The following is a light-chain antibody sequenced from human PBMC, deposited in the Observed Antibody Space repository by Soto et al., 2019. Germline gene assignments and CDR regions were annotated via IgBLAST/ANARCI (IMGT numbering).Light chain of an antibody. J-gene: IGKJ3*01. Sequence: DIQMTQSPSTLSASVGDRVTITCRASQSISSWLAWYQQKPWKAPKLLIYKASTLERGVPSRFSGSGSGTEFTLTISSLQPDDFATYYCQQSFTFGPGTKVDIK. CDR3: QQSFT. CDR1: QSISSW. CDR2: KAS. V-gene: IGKV1-5*03.